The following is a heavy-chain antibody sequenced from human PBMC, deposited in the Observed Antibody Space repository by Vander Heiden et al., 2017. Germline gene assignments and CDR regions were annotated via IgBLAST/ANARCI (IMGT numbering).Heavy chain of an antibody. CDR2: IKSNTDDGTT. Sequence: EVQLVESGGGLVKPGGSLRLSCAASAFTFSNAWMSWVRQAPGKGLEWVGRIKSNTDDGTTDYAAPVKGRFTISRDEAKNTLYLQMNSLKTEDTAVYYCTTHVGAKGLALDIWGQGTMVTVSS. J-gene: IGHJ3*02. CDR1: AFTFSNAW. V-gene: IGHV3-15*01. D-gene: IGHD1-26*01. CDR3: TTHVGAKGLALDI.